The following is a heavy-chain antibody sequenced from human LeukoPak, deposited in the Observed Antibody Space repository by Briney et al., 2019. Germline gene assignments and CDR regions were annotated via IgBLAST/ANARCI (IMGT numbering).Heavy chain of an antibody. D-gene: IGHD3-9*01. CDR2: ISYDGSNK. Sequence: PGRSLRLSCAASGFTFSRFAMHWVRQAPGKGLEWVAVISYDGSNKYYADSVKGRFTFSRDNSKNTLYLQMNSLRAEDTAVYYCAREAQPYYDILTGLSVDYWGQGTLVTVSS. J-gene: IGHJ4*02. CDR1: GFTFSRFA. CDR3: AREAQPYYDILTGLSVDY. V-gene: IGHV3-30-3*01.